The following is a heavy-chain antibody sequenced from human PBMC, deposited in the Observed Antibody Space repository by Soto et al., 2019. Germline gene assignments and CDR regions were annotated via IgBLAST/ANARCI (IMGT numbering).Heavy chain of an antibody. CDR2: IYYSGST. CDR3: ASPVAGTSLFVY. V-gene: IGHV4-39*01. J-gene: IGHJ4*02. D-gene: IGHD6-19*01. CDR1: GGSISSGDYY. Sequence: SETLSLTCTVSGGSISSGDYYWGWLRQPPGKGLEWIGSIYYSGSTYYNPSLKSRVTISVDTSKNQFSLKLSSVTAADTAVYYCASPVAGTSLFVYWGQGTLVTVSS.